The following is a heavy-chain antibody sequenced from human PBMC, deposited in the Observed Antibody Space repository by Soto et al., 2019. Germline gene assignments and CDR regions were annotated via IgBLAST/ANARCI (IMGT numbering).Heavy chain of an antibody. Sequence: SETLSLTCAVYGGSFSGYYWSWIRQPPGKGLEWIGEINHSGSTNYNPSLKSRVTISVDTSKNQFSLKLSSVTAADTAVYYCARGRGVRYYYYYYMDVWGKGTTVTVSS. D-gene: IGHD1-1*01. J-gene: IGHJ6*03. V-gene: IGHV4-34*01. CDR1: GGSFSGYY. CDR2: INHSGST. CDR3: ARGRGVRYYYYYYMDV.